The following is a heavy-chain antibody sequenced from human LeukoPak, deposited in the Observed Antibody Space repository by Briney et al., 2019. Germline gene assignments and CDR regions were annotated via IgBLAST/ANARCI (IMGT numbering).Heavy chain of an antibody. CDR1: GFTFSSYA. CDR3: AKDMQSDYGSSGYYDGY. J-gene: IGHJ4*02. Sequence: PGGSLRLSCAASGFTFSSYAMSWVRQAPGKGPEWASAISGTGGTTYYADSVKGRFTISRDNSKNSLYLQMNSLRTEDTALYYCAKDMQSDYGSSGYYDGYWGQGTLVTVSS. CDR2: ISGTGGTT. V-gene: IGHV3-23*01. D-gene: IGHD3-22*01.